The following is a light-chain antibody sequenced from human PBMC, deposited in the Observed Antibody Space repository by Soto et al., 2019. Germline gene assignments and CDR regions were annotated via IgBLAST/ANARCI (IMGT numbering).Light chain of an antibody. CDR1: QSVSSY. CDR3: QQRSNWPAVT. J-gene: IGKJ5*01. V-gene: IGKV3-11*01. Sequence: EIVFTQSPSTVSLSPGERATRSCRASQSVSSYLAWYQQKPGQAPTLLIYDASNRATRLPARFSGSGSGTDFTLTISSLEPEDFAVYYCQQRSNWPAVTFGQGTRLEIK. CDR2: DAS.